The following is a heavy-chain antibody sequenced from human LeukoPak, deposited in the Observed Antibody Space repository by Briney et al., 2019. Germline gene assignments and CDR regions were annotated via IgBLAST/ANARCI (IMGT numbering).Heavy chain of an antibody. D-gene: IGHD6-13*01. CDR2: INHSGST. V-gene: IGHV4-34*01. CDR1: GGSFSGYY. J-gene: IGHJ4*02. Sequence: ETLSLTCAVYGGSFSGYYWSWIRQPPGKGLEWIGEINHSGSTNYNPSLKSRVTISVDTSKNQFSLKLSSVTAADTAVYYCAIDLAAAGYFDYWGQGTLVTVSS. CDR3: AIDLAAAGYFDY.